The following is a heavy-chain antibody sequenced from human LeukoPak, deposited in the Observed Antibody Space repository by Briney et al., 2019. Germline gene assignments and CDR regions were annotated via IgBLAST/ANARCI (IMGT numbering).Heavy chain of an antibody. D-gene: IGHD3-16*01. CDR2: ISGNGGST. CDR1: GFTFSSHA. V-gene: IGHV3-23*01. CDR3: AKRPLGAGWYFDL. Sequence: GGSLRLSCAASGFTFSSHAMSWVRQAPGKGLEWVSAISGNGGSTYYADSVRGRFTISRDNSMNTLYLQMNSLRAEDTAVYYCAKRPLGAGWYFDLWGRGTLVTVS. J-gene: IGHJ2*01.